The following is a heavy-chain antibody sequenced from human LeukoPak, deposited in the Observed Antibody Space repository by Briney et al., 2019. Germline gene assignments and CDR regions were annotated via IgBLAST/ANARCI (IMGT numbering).Heavy chain of an antibody. CDR2: IYTSGST. CDR3: ARESIPAARGSWFDP. J-gene: IGHJ5*02. CDR1: GGSISSYY. D-gene: IGHD6-6*01. V-gene: IGHV4-4*09. Sequence: SETLSLTCTVSGGSISSYYWSWIRQPPGKGLEWIGYIYTSGSTNYNPSLKSRVTISVDTSKNQFSLKLSSVTAADTAVYYCARESIPAARGSWFDPWGQGTLVTVSS.